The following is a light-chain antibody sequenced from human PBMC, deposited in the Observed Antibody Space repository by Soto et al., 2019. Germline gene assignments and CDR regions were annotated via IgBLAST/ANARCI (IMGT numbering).Light chain of an antibody. Sequence: DIVMTQSPDSLAVSLGERATINCKSSQSVLYSSNNKNYLAWYQQKPGQPPKLLXXXXXXREYGVTDRFSGSGSGTDFTLTISSLQSEDFAVYYCQQYHNWPPITFGQGTRLEI. J-gene: IGKJ5*01. CDR2: XXX. CDR3: QQYHNWPPIT. V-gene: IGKV4-1*01. CDR1: QSVLYSSNNKNY.